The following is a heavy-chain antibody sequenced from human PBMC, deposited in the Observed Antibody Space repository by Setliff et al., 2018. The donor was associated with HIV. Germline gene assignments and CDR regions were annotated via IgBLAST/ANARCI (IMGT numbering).Heavy chain of an antibody. Sequence: ASVKVSCKASGYTLTRYYMHWVRQAPGQGLEWMGMISPSGISTSYAQKFQGRVTMTRDTSTTTAYMELSSLRSEDTAVYYCARIPNHSSGFDYWGQGTPVTVSS. CDR3: ARIPNHSSGFDY. CDR1: GYTLTRYY. V-gene: IGHV1-46*01. CDR2: ISPSGIST. D-gene: IGHD3-22*01. J-gene: IGHJ4*02.